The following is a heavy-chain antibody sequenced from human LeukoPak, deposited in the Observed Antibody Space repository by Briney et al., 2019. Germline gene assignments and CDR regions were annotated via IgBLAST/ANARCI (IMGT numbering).Heavy chain of an antibody. CDR3: SSAYSSGWYQYYFDY. Sequence: PGGCLRLSCAASGFTLTTYWMSWVRQAPARGLEWVADIKQEGKEMYCVDSVKGRFTIARDNAKNSLYLQMNSLRAEATAVYYCSSAYSSGWYQYYFDYWGQGTLVTVSS. V-gene: IGHV3-7*01. D-gene: IGHD6-19*01. CDR1: GFTLTTYW. CDR2: IKQEGKEM. J-gene: IGHJ4*02.